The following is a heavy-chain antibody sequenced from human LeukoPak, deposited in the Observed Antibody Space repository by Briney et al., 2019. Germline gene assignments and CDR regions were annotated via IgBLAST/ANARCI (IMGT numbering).Heavy chain of an antibody. D-gene: IGHD1-14*01. Sequence: ASVKVSCKASGYTFTGYNMHWVRQAPGQGLEWMGWMNANSGNTGYAQKFQDRVTMTRNTSITTAYMELSSLRSDDTAVYYCARRTTYDAFDLWGQGTMVTVSS. CDR3: ARRTTYDAFDL. CDR2: MNANSGNT. J-gene: IGHJ3*01. CDR1: GYTFTGYN. V-gene: IGHV1-8*02.